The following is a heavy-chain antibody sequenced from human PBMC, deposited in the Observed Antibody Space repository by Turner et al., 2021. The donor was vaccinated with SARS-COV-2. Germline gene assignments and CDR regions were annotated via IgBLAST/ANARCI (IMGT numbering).Heavy chain of an antibody. CDR3: ARQGSGSYYAVPHY. V-gene: IGHV4-39*01. Sequence: QLQLQESGPGLVKPSETLSLTCTVSGGSISSSYYYWGWIRQPPGKGLEWIGSIYYSGSTYNNPYLKSRVTISVDTSKNQFSLKLSSVTAADTAVYYCARQGSGSYYAVPHYWGQGTLVTVSS. CDR1: GGSISSSYYY. CDR2: IYYSGST. J-gene: IGHJ4*02. D-gene: IGHD3-10*01.